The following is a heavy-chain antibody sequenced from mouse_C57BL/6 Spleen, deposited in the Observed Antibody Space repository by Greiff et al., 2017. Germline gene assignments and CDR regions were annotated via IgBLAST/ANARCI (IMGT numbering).Heavy chain of an antibody. V-gene: IGHV1-52*01. CDR2: IDPSDSET. Sequence: QVQLQQPGAELVRPGSSVKLSCKASGYTFTSYWMHWVKQRPIQGLEWIGNIDPSDSETHYNQKFKDKATLTVDKSSSTAYMQLKSLTSEDSAVYYCARRYYGNYDYAMDYWGQGTSVTVSS. CDR3: ARRYYGNYDYAMDY. J-gene: IGHJ4*01. CDR1: GYTFTSYW. D-gene: IGHD2-1*01.